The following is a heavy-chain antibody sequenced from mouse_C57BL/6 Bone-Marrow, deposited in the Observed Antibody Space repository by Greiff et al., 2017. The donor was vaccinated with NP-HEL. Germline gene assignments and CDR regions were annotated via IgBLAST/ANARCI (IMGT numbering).Heavy chain of an antibody. V-gene: IGHV1-7*01. J-gene: IGHJ1*03. Sequence: QVQLQQSGAELAKPGASVKLSCKASGYTFTSYWMHWVKQRPGQGLEWIGYINPSSGYTKYNQKFKDKATLTADKSSSTADMQLSSLTYEDSAVYYCASPFPWYFDVWGTGTTVTVSS. CDR3: ASPFPWYFDV. CDR1: GYTFTSYW. CDR2: INPSSGYT.